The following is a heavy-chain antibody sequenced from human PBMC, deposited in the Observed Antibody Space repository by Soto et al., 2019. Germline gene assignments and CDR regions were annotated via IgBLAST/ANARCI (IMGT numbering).Heavy chain of an antibody. D-gene: IGHD3-10*01. J-gene: IGHJ4*02. CDR3: AKDLSYYGSGSYSNFDY. Sequence: EVQLLESGGGLVQPGGSLRLSCAASGFTFSSYAMSWVRQAPGKGLEWVSAISGSGGSTYYADSVKGRFTISRDNSKNTLYLQMNRLRAEDTAVYYCAKDLSYYGSGSYSNFDYWGQGTLVTVSS. CDR2: ISGSGGST. V-gene: IGHV3-23*01. CDR1: GFTFSSYA.